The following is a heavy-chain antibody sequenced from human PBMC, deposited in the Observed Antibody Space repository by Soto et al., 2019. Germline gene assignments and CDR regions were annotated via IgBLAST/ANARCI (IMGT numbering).Heavy chain of an antibody. Sequence: QVQLQESGPGLVKPSGTLSLTCAVSGGSVSSRNWWSWVRQPPGKGLEWIGEIFHTGITNYNPSLKSRVTISVDKSKNQLSLRLASVTAADTAVYYCAGLSVDTTIGDYWGQGTLVTVSS. CDR1: GGSVSSRNW. CDR3: AGLSVDTTIGDY. J-gene: IGHJ4*02. D-gene: IGHD3-22*01. V-gene: IGHV4-4*02. CDR2: IFHTGIT.